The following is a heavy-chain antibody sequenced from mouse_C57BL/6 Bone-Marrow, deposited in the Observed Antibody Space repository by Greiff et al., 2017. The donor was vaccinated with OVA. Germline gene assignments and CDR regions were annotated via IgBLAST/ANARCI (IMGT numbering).Heavy chain of an antibody. J-gene: IGHJ2*01. CDR3: ARGTTGFDY. Sequence: EVQLVESEGGLVQPGSSMKLSCTASGFTFSDYYMAWVRQVPEKGLEWVANINYDGSSTYYLDSLKSRFIISRDNAKNILYLQMSSLKSEDTATYYCARGTTGFDYWGQGTTLTVSS. D-gene: IGHD1-1*01. CDR1: GFTFSDYY. V-gene: IGHV5-16*01. CDR2: INYDGSST.